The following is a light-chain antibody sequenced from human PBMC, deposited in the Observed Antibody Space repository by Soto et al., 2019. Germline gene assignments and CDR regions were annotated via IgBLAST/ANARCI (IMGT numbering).Light chain of an antibody. CDR2: EVN. V-gene: IGLV2-8*01. CDR3: SSYAGSNNFVV. CDR1: SSDVGGYNY. J-gene: IGLJ3*02. Sequence: QSALTQPPSASGSPGQSVTISCTGTSSDVGGYNYVFWYQQHPGKAPKLMIYEVNKRPSGVPDHFSGSKSGNTASLTVSGLQAEDEADYYCSSYAGSNNFVVFGGGTKLTVL.